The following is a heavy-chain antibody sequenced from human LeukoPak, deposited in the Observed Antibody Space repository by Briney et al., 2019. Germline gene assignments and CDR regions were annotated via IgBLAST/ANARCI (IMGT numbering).Heavy chain of an antibody. D-gene: IGHD6-6*01. CDR3: ARERRQLVRYSYYYYMDV. CDR2: IYTSGST. J-gene: IGHJ6*03. V-gene: IGHV4-61*02. Sequence: SQTLSLTCTVSGGSISSGGYYWSWIRQPAGRGLEWIGRIYTSGSTSYNPSLKSRVTISVDTSKNQFSLKLSSVTAADTAVYYCARERRQLVRYSYYYYMDVWGEGTTVTVSS. CDR1: GGSISSGGYY.